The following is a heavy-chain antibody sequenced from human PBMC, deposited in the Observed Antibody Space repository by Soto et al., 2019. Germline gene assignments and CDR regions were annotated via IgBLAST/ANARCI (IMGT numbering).Heavy chain of an antibody. J-gene: IGHJ4*02. CDR3: ARYVSGYSRSWYPVPFDY. Sequence: ASVKVSCKASGYTFTSYGISWVRQAPGQGLEWMGWISAYNGNTNYAQKLQGRVTMTTDTSTSTAYMELRSLRSDDTAVYYCARYVSGYSRSWYPVPFDYWGQGTLVTVSS. V-gene: IGHV1-18*01. D-gene: IGHD6-13*01. CDR1: GYTFTSYG. CDR2: ISAYNGNT.